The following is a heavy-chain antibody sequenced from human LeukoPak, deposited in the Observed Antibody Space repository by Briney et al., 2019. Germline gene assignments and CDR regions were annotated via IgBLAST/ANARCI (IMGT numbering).Heavy chain of an antibody. Sequence: SETLSLTCTVSGGSISSYYWNWIRQPPGKGLEWIGYIYYSGSTNYNPSLKSRVTISVDMSKNQFSLKLSSVTAADTAVYYCARGADSSGYYSIFYFDYWGQGTLVTVSS. D-gene: IGHD3-22*01. CDR1: GGSISSYY. CDR3: ARGADSSGYYSIFYFDY. V-gene: IGHV4-59*01. J-gene: IGHJ4*02. CDR2: IYYSGST.